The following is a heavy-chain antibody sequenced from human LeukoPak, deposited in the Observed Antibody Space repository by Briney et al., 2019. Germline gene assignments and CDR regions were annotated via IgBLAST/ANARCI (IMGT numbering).Heavy chain of an antibody. V-gene: IGHV1-18*04. CDR1: GYTFTTNG. CDR2: ISPYDGDT. Sequence: ASVKVSCKASGYTFTTNGVSWVRQAPGQGLEWLAWISPYDGDTNYTPELQGRVTLSTDTSTSTAYMDLTSLRSDDTAVYYCARLRGGIYSSRDAFDIWGQGTMVTVSS. J-gene: IGHJ3*02. D-gene: IGHD2-2*01. CDR3: ARLRGGIYSSRDAFDI.